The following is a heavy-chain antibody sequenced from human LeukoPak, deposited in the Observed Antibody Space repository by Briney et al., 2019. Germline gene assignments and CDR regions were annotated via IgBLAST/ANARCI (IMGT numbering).Heavy chain of an antibody. CDR2: ISYDGSNK. V-gene: IGHV3-30-3*01. CDR3: ARGELEWFSGGMDV. Sequence: GRSLRLSCAASGFTFSSYAMHWVRQALGKGLEWVAVISYDGSNKYYADSVKGRFTISRDNSKNTLYLQMNSLRAEDTAVYYCARGELEWFSGGMDVWGQGTTVTVSS. CDR1: GFTFSSYA. J-gene: IGHJ6*02. D-gene: IGHD3-3*01.